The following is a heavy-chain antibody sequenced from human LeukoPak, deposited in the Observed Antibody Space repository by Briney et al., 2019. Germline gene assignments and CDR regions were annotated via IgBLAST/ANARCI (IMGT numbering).Heavy chain of an antibody. Sequence: PGGSLRLSCAASGFTFSSYWMSWVRQAPGKGPEWVANIKQDGSEKYYVDSVKGRFTISRDNAKNSLYLQMNSLRAEDTAVYYCARDRSPLLYYGMDVWGQGTTVTVSS. CDR3: ARDRSPLLYYGMDV. CDR2: IKQDGSEK. J-gene: IGHJ6*02. V-gene: IGHV3-7*04. CDR1: GFTFSSYW.